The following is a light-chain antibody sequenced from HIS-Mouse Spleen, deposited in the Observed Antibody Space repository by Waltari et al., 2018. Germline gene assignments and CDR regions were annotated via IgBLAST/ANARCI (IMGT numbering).Light chain of an antibody. V-gene: IGLV1-47*01. CDR3: AAWDDSLSGVV. CDR1: SSNIGRTS. Sequence: QSVLTQPPSASGTPGQRVPIPCSGSSSNIGRTSVYLYQQLPGTAPKLPIYRNNQRPSGVPDRFSGSKSGTSASLAISGLRSEDEADYYCAAWDDSLSGVVFGGGTKLTVL. CDR2: RNN. J-gene: IGLJ2*01.